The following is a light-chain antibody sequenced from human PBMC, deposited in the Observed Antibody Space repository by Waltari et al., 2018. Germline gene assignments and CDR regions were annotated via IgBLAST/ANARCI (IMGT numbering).Light chain of an antibody. Sequence: DLVMTQSPDSLAVPLGARATINCKSSQTVFYSSNHKNYLAWYQQKPGQPPKVLIYWASTRESGVPDRFSGSGSGTDFTLTISSLQSEDVAVYYCQQYYSPSWTFGQGTKVEIK. CDR2: WAS. CDR1: QTVFYSSNHKNY. V-gene: IGKV4-1*01. CDR3: QQYYSPSWT. J-gene: IGKJ1*01.